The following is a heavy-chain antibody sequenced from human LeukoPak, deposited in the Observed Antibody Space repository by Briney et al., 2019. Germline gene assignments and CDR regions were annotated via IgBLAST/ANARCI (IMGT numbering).Heavy chain of an antibody. CDR3: ARGPAYSNYGASYYYYMDG. J-gene: IGHJ6*03. Sequence: ASVTVSCKPSGYTFTNYDIKWGRQATAPGLESMGWMNPISGKPAYAEKFQGRVTSPRDTSITTAYMELTSLRSEDSAVYYCARGPAYSNYGASYYYYMDGWGKRTTVT. D-gene: IGHD4-11*01. V-gene: IGHV1-8*03. CDR2: MNPISGKP. CDR1: GYTFTNYD.